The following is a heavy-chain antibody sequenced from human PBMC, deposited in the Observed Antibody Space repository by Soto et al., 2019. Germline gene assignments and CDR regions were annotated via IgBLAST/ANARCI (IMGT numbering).Heavy chain of an antibody. D-gene: IGHD7-27*01. CDR2: INHDGDVT. CDR1: GFSFRSYW. Sequence: GGSLRLSCEGSGFSFRSYWLHWVRQVPGKGLVWVSRINHDGDVTNYADSVKGRFTISRDNSKNTLFLRMNGLRAEDTAVYYCARERWGFSGTWYDSWGQGTVVTVSS. J-gene: IGHJ5*01. CDR3: ARERWGFSGTWYDS. V-gene: IGHV3-74*01.